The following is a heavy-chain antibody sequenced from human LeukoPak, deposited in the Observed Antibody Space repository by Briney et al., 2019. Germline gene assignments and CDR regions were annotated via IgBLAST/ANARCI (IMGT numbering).Heavy chain of an antibody. CDR2: INSDGSST. CDR1: GFTFSSYW. D-gene: IGHD5-18*01. V-gene: IGHV3-74*01. CDR3: ASGGYSYGDACDI. Sequence: GGSLRLSCAASGFTFSSYWMHWVRQAPGKGLVWVSRINSDGSSTSYADSVKGRFTISRDNAKNTLYLQMNSLRAEDTAVYYCASGGYSYGDACDIWGQGTMVTVSS. J-gene: IGHJ3*02.